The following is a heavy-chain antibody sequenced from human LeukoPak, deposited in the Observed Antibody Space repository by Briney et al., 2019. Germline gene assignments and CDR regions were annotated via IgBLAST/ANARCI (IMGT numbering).Heavy chain of an antibody. CDR3: ARTRGAVATDPFDI. CDR2: IWYDGSNK. V-gene: IGHV3-33*01. CDR1: GLTFNSYG. Sequence: GRSLRLSCAASGLTFNSYGMHWVRQAPGKGLEWVAVIWYDGSNKYYADSVKGRFTISRDNSKNTLYLQMNSLRAEDTAVYYCARTRGAVATDPFDIWGQGTMVIVSS. D-gene: IGHD6-19*01. J-gene: IGHJ3*02.